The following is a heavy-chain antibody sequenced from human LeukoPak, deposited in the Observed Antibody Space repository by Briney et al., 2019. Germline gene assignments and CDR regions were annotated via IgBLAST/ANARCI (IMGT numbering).Heavy chain of an antibody. J-gene: IGHJ4*02. CDR3: AKRANPYSSSWYVDY. Sequence: PGRSLRLSCAASGFTFSSYGMHWVRQAPGKGLEWVAVISYDGSNKYYADSVKGRFTISRDNSKNTLYLQMNSLRAEDTAVYYCAKRANPYSSSWYVDYWGQGTLVTVSS. V-gene: IGHV3-30*18. D-gene: IGHD6-13*01. CDR2: ISYDGSNK. CDR1: GFTFSSYG.